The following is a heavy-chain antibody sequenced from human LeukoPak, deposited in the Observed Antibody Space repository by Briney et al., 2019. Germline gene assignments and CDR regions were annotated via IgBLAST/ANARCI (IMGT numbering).Heavy chain of an antibody. J-gene: IGHJ5*02. D-gene: IGHD3-3*01. CDR1: GGSFSGYY. V-gene: IGHV4-34*01. Sequence: SETLSLTCAVYGGSFSGYYWSWIRQPPGKGLEWIGEINHSGSTNYNPSLKSRVTISVDTSKNQFFLKLSSVTAADTAVHYCARRFLTIDNWFDPWGQGTLVTVSS. CDR3: ARRFLTIDNWFDP. CDR2: INHSGST.